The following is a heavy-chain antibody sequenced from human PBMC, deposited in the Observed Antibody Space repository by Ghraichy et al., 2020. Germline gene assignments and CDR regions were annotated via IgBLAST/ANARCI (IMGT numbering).Heavy chain of an antibody. CDR3: ARLPDPYYYGSGSYPPYYADY. V-gene: IGHV4-39*01. J-gene: IGHJ4*02. D-gene: IGHD3-10*01. Sequence: ESLNISCTVSGASISSSGYYWGWIRQSPGKGLEWIGSIYYSGTTYYNPSLKSRVTISVDTSKNQFSLKLRSVTAADTAVYYCARLPDPYYYGSGSYPPYYADYWGQGTLVTVSS. CDR2: IYYSGTT. CDR1: GASISSSGYY.